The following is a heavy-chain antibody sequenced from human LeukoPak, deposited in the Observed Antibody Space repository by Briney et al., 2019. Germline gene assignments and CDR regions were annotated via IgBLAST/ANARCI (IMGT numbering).Heavy chain of an antibody. D-gene: IGHD3-10*01. CDR3: ARGLGIT. J-gene: IGHJ4*02. V-gene: IGHV3-48*04. CDR2: ISTSTTTV. CDR1: RFTFSSYS. Sequence: GGSLRLSCAASRFTFSSYSFNWVRQAPGKGLEWVSYISTSTTTVYYADSVKGRFTISRDNAKNTLYLQMNSLRAEDTAVYYCARGLGITGGQGTLVTVSS.